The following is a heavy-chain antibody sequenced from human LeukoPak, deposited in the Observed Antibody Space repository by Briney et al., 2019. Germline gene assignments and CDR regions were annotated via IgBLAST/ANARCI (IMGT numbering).Heavy chain of an antibody. Sequence: PGGSLRLSCAASGFTVSSNYMSWVRQAPGKGLEWVSVIYSGGSTYYADSVKGRFTISRDNSKNTLYLQMNSLRAEDTAVYYCTPTPSGNYYLRVASWGQGTLVTVSS. J-gene: IGHJ5*01. V-gene: IGHV3-53*01. D-gene: IGHD3-10*01. CDR3: TPTPSGNYYLRVAS. CDR2: IYSGGST. CDR1: GFTVSSNY.